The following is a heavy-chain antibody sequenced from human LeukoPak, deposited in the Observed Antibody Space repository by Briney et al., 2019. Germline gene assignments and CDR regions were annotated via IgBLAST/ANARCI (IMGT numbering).Heavy chain of an antibody. Sequence: GASVKVSCKASGYTFTSYDINWVRQATGQGLEWMGWMNPNSGNTGYAQKFQGRVTITADKSTSTAYMELSSLRSEDTAVYYCAREHIVVVTAIYYGMDVWGQGTTVTVSS. J-gene: IGHJ6*02. CDR2: MNPNSGNT. D-gene: IGHD2-21*02. V-gene: IGHV1-8*03. CDR1: GYTFTSYD. CDR3: AREHIVVVTAIYYGMDV.